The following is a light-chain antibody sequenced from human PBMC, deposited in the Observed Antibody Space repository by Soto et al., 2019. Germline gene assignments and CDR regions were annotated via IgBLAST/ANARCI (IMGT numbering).Light chain of an antibody. J-gene: IGKJ4*01. CDR2: WAS. Sequence: DIVMTQSPDSLAVSLGERATINCKSSQSVLYSSNNNNYLAWYQQKPGQPPTLPIYWASTRASGGPDRLGGSGSWTDFTLTISSLQAEDGAVYYCQQYYSNALNVGGRTKVEIK. CDR3: QQYYSNALN. V-gene: IGKV4-1*01. CDR1: QSVLYSSNNNNY.